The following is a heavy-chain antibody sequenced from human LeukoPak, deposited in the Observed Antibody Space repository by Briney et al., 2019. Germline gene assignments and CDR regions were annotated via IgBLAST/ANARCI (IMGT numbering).Heavy chain of an antibody. V-gene: IGHV3-33*08. CDR1: GFTFSSYG. Sequence: GGSLRLSCAASGFTFSSYGMHWVRQAPGKGLEWVALIWYDGNNKYYADSVKGRFTISRDNSKNTLYLQLNSLRAEDTAVYYCARQHCSGGDCYFFDWGQGTLVTVPS. J-gene: IGHJ4*02. CDR3: ARQHCSGGDCYFFD. CDR2: IWYDGNNK. D-gene: IGHD2-15*01.